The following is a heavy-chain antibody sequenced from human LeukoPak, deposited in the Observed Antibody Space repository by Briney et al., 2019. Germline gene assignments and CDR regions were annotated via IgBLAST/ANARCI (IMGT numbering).Heavy chain of an antibody. CDR1: GASVSAFH. Sequence: PSETLSLTYTVSGASVSAFHWTWFRQPAGKGLEWIGLIYSSGSTLFNPSLKSRVAMSVDLPKNQLSLKLTSVTAADTAMYYCARKDGDYWGRGTLVTVSS. J-gene: IGHJ4*02. CDR3: ARKDGDY. V-gene: IGHV4-4*07. CDR2: IYSSGST.